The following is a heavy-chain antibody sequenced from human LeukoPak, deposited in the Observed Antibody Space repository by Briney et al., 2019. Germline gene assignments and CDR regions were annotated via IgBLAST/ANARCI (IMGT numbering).Heavy chain of an antibody. CDR2: IYGVVSST. V-gene: IGHV3-74*01. D-gene: IGHD6-13*01. CDR3: ARPGQQGGIYWIDP. Sequence: GGSLRVSCAASRFTLSSSWTDWVRQALREGLVWVSRIYGVVSSTNFADSVRGRFSISRDNAKNTLYLKMSRLRAGETAVYYCARPGQQGGIYWIDPCSQGSL. J-gene: IGHJ5*02. CDR1: RFTLSSSW.